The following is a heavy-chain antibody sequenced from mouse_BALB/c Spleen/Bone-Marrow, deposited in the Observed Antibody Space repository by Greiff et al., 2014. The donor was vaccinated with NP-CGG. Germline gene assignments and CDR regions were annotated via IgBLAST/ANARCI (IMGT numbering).Heavy chain of an antibody. CDR1: GFTFSSYG. CDR3: ARERYYGNGRIFEY. D-gene: IGHD1-1*01. CDR2: INSNGGST. J-gene: IGHJ2*01. Sequence: DVHLVESGGGLVQPGGSLKLSCAASGFTFSSYGMSWVRQTPDKRLELVATINSNGGSTYYPDSVKGRFTISRDNAKNTLYLQMSSLKSEDTAMYYCARERYYGNGRIFEYWGQGPTLTVSS. V-gene: IGHV5-6-3*01.